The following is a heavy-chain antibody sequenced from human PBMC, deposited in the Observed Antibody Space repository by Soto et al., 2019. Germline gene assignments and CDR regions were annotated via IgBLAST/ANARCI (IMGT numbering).Heavy chain of an antibody. V-gene: IGHV3-30-3*01. CDR1: GFTFSSYA. CDR2: ISYDGSNK. J-gene: IGHJ4*02. D-gene: IGHD2-2*01. Sequence: QVQLVESGGGVVQPGRSLRLSCTASGFTFSSYAMHWVRQAPGKGLEWVAVISYDGSNKYYADSVKGRFTISRDNSKNTLYLQMSSLRAEDTAVYYCGRWRGQLDYWGQGTLVTVSS. CDR3: GRWRGQLDY.